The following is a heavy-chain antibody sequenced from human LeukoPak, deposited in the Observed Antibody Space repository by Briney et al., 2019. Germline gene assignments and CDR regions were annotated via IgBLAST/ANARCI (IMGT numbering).Heavy chain of an antibody. D-gene: IGHD2/OR15-2a*01. CDR1: GFTFTDPY. CDR3: VREGQGPLSKDFDF. J-gene: IGHJ4*02. Sequence: ASVKVSCKSSGFTFTDPYIHWVRQGPGQGLESMGYIGPHSTFTSSPQEFQGRVTMTRDASMSTAYMELTRLTSDDTAVYYCVREGQGPLSKDFDFWGQGTLVTVSS. CDR2: IGPHSTFT. V-gene: IGHV1-2*02.